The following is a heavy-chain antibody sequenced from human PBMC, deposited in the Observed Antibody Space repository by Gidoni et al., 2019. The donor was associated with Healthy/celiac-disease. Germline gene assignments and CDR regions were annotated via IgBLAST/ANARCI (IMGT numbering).Heavy chain of an antibody. V-gene: IGHV1-2*02. D-gene: IGHD6-13*01. CDR3: AREWDIAAAGTNAPFDY. Sequence: QVQLVQSGAEVKKPGASVKVSCKASGYTFTGYYMHWVRQAPGQGLEWMGWINPNSGGTNYAQKFQGRVTMTRDTSISTAYMELSRLRSDDTAVYYCAREWDIAAAGTNAPFDYWGQGTLVTVSS. J-gene: IGHJ4*02. CDR1: GYTFTGYY. CDR2: INPNSGGT.